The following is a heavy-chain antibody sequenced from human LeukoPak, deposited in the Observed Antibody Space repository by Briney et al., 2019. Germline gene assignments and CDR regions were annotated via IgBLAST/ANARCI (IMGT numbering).Heavy chain of an antibody. D-gene: IGHD6-6*01. CDR3: ARRGYSSSSRSNYYYYSMDV. CDR2: ISAYNGNT. CDR1: GYTFTSYG. J-gene: IGHJ6*03. V-gene: IGHV1-18*01. Sequence: ASVKVSCKASGYTFTSYGISWVRPAPGQGLEWMGWISAYNGNTNYAQKLQSRVTMTTDTSTSTAYMELRSLRSDDTAVYYCARRGYSSSSRSNYYYYSMDVWGKGTTVTVSS.